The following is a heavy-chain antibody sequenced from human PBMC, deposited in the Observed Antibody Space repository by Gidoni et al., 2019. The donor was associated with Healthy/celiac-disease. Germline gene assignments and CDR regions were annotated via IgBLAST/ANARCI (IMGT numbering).Heavy chain of an antibody. Sequence: QVQLVQSGAAVKKHGASVMVSCKASGYTFTSYGFSWVRQPPGQGLAWMGWISAYNGNTNYAQKLQGRVTMTTDTSTSTAYMELRSLRSDDTAVYYCARVYNRATSMSRDQTGFDPWGQGTLVTVSS. CDR3: ARVYNRATSMSRDQTGFDP. CDR1: GYTFTSYG. CDR2: ISAYNGNT. D-gene: IGHD1-26*01. V-gene: IGHV1-18*01. J-gene: IGHJ5*02.